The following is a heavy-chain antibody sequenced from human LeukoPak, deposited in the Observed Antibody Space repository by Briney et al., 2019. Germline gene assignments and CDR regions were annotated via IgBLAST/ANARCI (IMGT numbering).Heavy chain of an antibody. CDR1: GGSFSGYY. J-gene: IGHJ6*04. V-gene: IGHV4-34*01. CDR2: INHSGST. CDR3: ARVAPEPDGMDV. Sequence: SETLSLTCAVYGGSFSGYYWSWIRQPPGKGLEWIGEINHSGSTNYNPSLKSRVTISVDTSKNQFSLKLSSVTAADTAVYYCARVAPEPDGMDVGGKGTTVTVSS.